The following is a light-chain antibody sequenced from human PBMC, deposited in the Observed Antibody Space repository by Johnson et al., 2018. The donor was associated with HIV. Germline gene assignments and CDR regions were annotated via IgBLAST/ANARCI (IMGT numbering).Light chain of an antibody. J-gene: IGLJ1*01. Sequence: VLTQPPSVSAAPGQKVTISCSGSSSNIGNNYVSWYQQLPGTAPKLLIYENNKRPSGIPDRLSGSKSGTSATLGITGLQTGDEADYYCGTWDSSLSALVFGTGTKVTAL. CDR1: SSNIGNNY. CDR3: GTWDSSLSALV. V-gene: IGLV1-51*02. CDR2: ENN.